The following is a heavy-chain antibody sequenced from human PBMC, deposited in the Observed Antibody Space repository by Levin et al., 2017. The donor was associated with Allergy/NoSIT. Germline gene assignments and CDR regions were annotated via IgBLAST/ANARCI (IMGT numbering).Heavy chain of an antibody. D-gene: IGHD5-18*01. Sequence: EDDERHWVRPAPGKGLEWVSGISWPRGRIGSADSVPGRFTLSRDNAKNSLYRQMNSRRAEDPALSDCAKASWIQLWFSFDYWGQGTLVTVSA. CDR1: EDDE. V-gene: IGHV3-9*01. CDR2: ISWPRGRI. J-gene: IGHJ4*02. CDR3: AKASWIQLWFSFDY.